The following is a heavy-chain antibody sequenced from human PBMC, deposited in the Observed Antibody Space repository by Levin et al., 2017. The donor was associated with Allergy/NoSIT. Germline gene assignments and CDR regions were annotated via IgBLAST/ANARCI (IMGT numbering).Heavy chain of an antibody. CDR1: GFTFSSYA. J-gene: IGHJ4*02. V-gene: IGHV3-30*04. D-gene: IGHD1-26*01. Sequence: GESLKISCAASGFTFSSYAMHWVRQAPGKGLEWVAVISYDGSNKYYADSVKGRFTISRDNSKNTLYLQMNSLRAEDTAVYYCARDREIQGVNSGSYDPVYLFDYWGQGTLVTVSS. CDR2: ISYDGSNK. CDR3: ARDREIQGVNSGSYDPVYLFDY.